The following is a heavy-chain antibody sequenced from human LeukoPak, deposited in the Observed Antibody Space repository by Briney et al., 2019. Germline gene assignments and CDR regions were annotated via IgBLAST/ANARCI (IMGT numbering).Heavy chain of an antibody. J-gene: IGHJ4*02. CDR2: IYYSGST. V-gene: IGHV4-31*03. CDR3: ARVVGGGVDY. Sequence: SETLSLTCTVPGGSISSGGYYWSWIRQHQGKGLEWIAYIYYSGSTYYNPSLKSRVTISVDTSKNQFSLKLSSVTAADTAVYYCARVVGGGVDYWGQGTLVTVSS. D-gene: IGHD3-16*01. CDR1: GGSISSGGYY.